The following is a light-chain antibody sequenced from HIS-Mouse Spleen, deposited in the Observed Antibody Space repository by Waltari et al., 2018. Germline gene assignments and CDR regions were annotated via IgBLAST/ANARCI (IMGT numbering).Light chain of an antibody. CDR2: EDS. V-gene: IGLV3-10*01. J-gene: IGLJ3*02. CDR1: ALPKKY. Sequence: SYELTQPPSVSVSPGQTARITCSGDALPKKYAYWYQQKSGQAPVLVIYEDSKRPSGIPERFSGSNSGKTATLTISRVEAGDEADYYCQVWDSSSDHRVFGGGTKLTVL. CDR3: QVWDSSSDHRV.